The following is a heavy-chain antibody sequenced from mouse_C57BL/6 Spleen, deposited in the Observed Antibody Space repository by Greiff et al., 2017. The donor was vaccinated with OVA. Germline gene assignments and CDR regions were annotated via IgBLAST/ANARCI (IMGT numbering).Heavy chain of an antibody. D-gene: IGHD1-1*01. J-gene: IGHJ2*01. Sequence: EVKLMESGGGLVKPGGSLKLSCAASGFTFSDYGMHWVRQAPEKGLEGVAYISSGSSTIYYADTVKGRFTISRDNAKNTLFLQMTSLRSEDTAMYYCARGRVTTVVADYWCQGTTLTVSS. CDR1: GFTFSDYG. V-gene: IGHV5-17*01. CDR3: ARGRVTTVVADY. CDR2: ISSGSSTI.